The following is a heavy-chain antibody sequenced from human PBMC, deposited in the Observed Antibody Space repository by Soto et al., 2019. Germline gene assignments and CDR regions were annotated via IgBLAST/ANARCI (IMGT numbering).Heavy chain of an antibody. D-gene: IGHD3-10*01. CDR2: IKGDESST. CDR3: ARGAMGSDYNDY. Sequence: EVQLVESGGGLVQSGGSLRLSCAASGFTFSSYWMHWVRQAPGKGLVWVSRIKGDESSTNYADSVEGRFTISRDNAKDTVFLQRSDLRAEDTAVYCCARGAMGSDYNDYWGQGIMVTVSS. V-gene: IGHV3-74*01. CDR1: GFTFSSYW. J-gene: IGHJ4*02.